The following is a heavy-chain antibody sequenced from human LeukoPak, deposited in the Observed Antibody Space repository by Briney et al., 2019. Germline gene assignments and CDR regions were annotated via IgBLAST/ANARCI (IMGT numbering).Heavy chain of an antibody. CDR2: TSTYNDGK. J-gene: IGHJ4*02. Sequence: GSSVKVSCKASGGTFSSYAISWVRQAPGQGLEWMGWTSTYNDGKNYAQSLQGRITMTTDTSTNTAYMELSSLRSDDTAVYCCGAGHPRVDYWGQGTLVTVSS. CDR3: GAGHPRVDY. CDR1: GGTFSSYA. V-gene: IGHV1-18*01.